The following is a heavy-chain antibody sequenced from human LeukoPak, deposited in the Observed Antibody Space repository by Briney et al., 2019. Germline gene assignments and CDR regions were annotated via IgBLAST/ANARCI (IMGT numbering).Heavy chain of an antibody. CDR1: GATFTSYA. J-gene: IGHJ4*02. D-gene: IGHD2-2*02. Sequence: SVKVSCTASGATFTSYATSWVRQAPGQGLEWLGGIIPIFGTANYAQKFQGRVTITTDESTSTAYMELSSLRSEDTAVYYCARGRVVPAAIPEIGNFDYWGQGTLVTASS. CDR2: IIPIFGTA. CDR3: ARGRVVPAAIPEIGNFDY. V-gene: IGHV1-69*05.